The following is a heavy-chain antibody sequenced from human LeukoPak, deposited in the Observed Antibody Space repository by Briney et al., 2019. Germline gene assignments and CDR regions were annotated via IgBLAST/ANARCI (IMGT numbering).Heavy chain of an antibody. V-gene: IGHV3-7*01. D-gene: IGHD3-22*01. CDR1: GVTFSNYW. CDR3: ARGAERYYYDSSGYLAQYDY. Sequence: GGSLRLSCAASGVTFSNYWMSWVRQAPGKGLEGVANIKQDGSEKYYVDSVKGRFTISRDNAKNSLYLQMNSLRAEDTAVYYCARGAERYYYDSSGYLAQYDYWGQGTLVTVSS. CDR2: IKQDGSEK. J-gene: IGHJ4*02.